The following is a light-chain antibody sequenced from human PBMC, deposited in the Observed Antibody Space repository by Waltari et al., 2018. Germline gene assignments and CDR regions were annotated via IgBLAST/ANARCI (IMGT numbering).Light chain of an antibody. CDR2: VNN. J-gene: IGLJ2*01. Sequence: QSVLTQPPSVSGAPGQRVTISCTGISPNIWAGYDVHWYQQLPGTAPKLLIYVNNNRPSGVPDRFSGSKSGTSASLASTGLQAEDEADYYCQSYDSSLSGSVFGGGTKLTVL. CDR3: QSYDSSLSGSV. V-gene: IGLV1-40*01. CDR1: SPNIWAGYD.